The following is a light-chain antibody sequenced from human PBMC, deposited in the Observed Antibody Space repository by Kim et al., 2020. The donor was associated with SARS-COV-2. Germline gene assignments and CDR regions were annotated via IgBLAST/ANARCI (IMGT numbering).Light chain of an antibody. Sequence: SPGGRATPSCRASQSVSSSYLAWYQQKPGQAPRLLIYGASSRATGIPDRFSGSGSGTDFTLTISRLEPEDFAVYYCQQYGSSPPTFGQGTKVEIK. J-gene: IGKJ1*01. CDR1: QSVSSSY. V-gene: IGKV3-20*01. CDR3: QQYGSSPPT. CDR2: GAS.